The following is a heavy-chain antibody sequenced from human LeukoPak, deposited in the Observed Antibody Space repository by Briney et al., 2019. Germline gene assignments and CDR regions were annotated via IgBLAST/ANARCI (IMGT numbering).Heavy chain of an antibody. J-gene: IGHJ5*02. CDR2: IIPIFGTA. V-gene: IGHV1-69*13. CDR1: GYTFTNYA. CDR3: ARGGSSSWPKNWFDP. D-gene: IGHD6-13*01. Sequence: SVKVSCKGSGYTFTNYAVHWVRQAPGQRLEWLGGIIPIFGTANYAQKFQGRVTITADESTSTAYMELSSLRSEDTAVYYCARGGSSSWPKNWFDPWGQGTLVTVSS.